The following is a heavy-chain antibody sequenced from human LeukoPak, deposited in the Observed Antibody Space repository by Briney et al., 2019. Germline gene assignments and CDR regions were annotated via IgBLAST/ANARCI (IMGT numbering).Heavy chain of an antibody. Sequence: GSLRLSCVVSGFTVSSNYMSWVRQPPGQGLEWIGSIYYSGSTYQNPSLTSRVTISVDTSKNQFSLKLSSVTAADTAVYYCARAYGNYQIVIGGQGTMVTVSS. V-gene: IGHV4-39*01. J-gene: IGHJ3*02. D-gene: IGHD4-11*01. CDR3: ARAYGNYQIVI. CDR2: IYYSGST. CDR1: GFTVSSNY.